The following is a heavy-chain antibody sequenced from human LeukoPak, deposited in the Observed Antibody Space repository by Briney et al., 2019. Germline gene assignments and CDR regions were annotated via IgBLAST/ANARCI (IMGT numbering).Heavy chain of an antibody. D-gene: IGHD6-19*01. Sequence: PGGSLRLSCAASGFTFSNYAMSWVRQAPGKGLEWVSTISGGGITTYYADSARGRFTISRDNSKNKIFLQMNSLRADDTDLYYCPRQSYASGWNPFDYWGQGILVTVSS. CDR2: ISGGGITT. V-gene: IGHV3-23*01. CDR3: PRQSYASGWNPFDY. J-gene: IGHJ4*02. CDR1: GFTFSNYA.